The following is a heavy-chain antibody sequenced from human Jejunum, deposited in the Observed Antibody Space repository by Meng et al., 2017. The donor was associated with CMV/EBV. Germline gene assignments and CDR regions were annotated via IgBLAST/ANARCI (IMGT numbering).Heavy chain of an antibody. D-gene: IGHD3-16*01. CDR2: MNPNNGET. Sequence: ASGYSFTSYDIHWVRQAPGQGLEWMGWMNPNNGETGYAQKFQGRVTMTRDRSTSTAYMELSSLRSEDTAVYYCANSRSRGIPDYWGQGTLVTVSS. CDR3: ANSRSRGIPDY. CDR1: GYSFTSYD. J-gene: IGHJ4*02. V-gene: IGHV1-8*01.